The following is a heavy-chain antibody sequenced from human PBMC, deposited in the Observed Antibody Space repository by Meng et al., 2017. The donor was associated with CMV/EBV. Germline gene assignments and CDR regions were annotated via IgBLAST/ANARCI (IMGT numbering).Heavy chain of an antibody. V-gene: IGHV4-34*01. J-gene: IGHJ5*02. CDR1: GGSFSGYY. CDR2: INHSGST. CDR3: ARGGNWFDP. Sequence: VQLQQWGAGLLKPSEALSRTCAVYGGSFSGYYWSWIRQPPGKGLEWIGEINHSGSTNYNPSLKSRVTISVDTSKNQFSLKLSSVTAADTAVYYCARGGNWFDPWGQGTLVTVSS.